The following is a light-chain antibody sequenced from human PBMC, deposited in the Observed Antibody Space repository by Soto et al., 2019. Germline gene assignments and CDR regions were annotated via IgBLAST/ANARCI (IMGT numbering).Light chain of an antibody. CDR2: KAS. CDR3: QQYSSYYS. CDR1: QNIFTW. Sequence: DIQMTRSPSTLSASIGDRVTITCRASQNIFTWLAWYQKKPGKAPTLLIYKASNLQSGVPSRFSGSGSRTEFTLTIAGLQPDYFASYYCQQYSSYYSFGQGTKLEIK. V-gene: IGKV1-5*03. J-gene: IGKJ2*03.